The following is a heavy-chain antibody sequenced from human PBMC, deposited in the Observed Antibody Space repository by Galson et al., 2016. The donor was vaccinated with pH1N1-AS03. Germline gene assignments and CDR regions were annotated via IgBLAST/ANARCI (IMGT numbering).Heavy chain of an antibody. CDR1: GYTFTDFS. CDR2: IHPNDGVT. CDR3: ARDPRGPCRSATCPIAYYFGMDV. D-gene: IGHD2-2*01. J-gene: IGHJ6*02. V-gene: IGHV1-2*04. Sequence: SVKVSCKAPGYTFTDFSINWVRQAPGQGLEWMGWIHPNDGVTNYAQNFQAWVTMTRDTSTSTAYLELTGPKSDDTAVYYRARDPRGPCRSATCPIAYYFGMDVWGQGTTVIVSS.